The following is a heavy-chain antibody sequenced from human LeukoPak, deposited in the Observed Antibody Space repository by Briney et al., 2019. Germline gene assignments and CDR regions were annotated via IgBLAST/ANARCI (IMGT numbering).Heavy chain of an antibody. D-gene: IGHD3-10*01. J-gene: IGHJ4*02. Sequence: GGSLRLSCAASGFTFSSYAMSWVRQAPGKGLEWVSAISGSGGSTYYADSVKGRFTISRDNSKNTLFLQMKSLRAEDTAVYYCARDDGVLDYWGQGTLVTVSS. CDR1: GFTFSSYA. CDR2: ISGSGGST. CDR3: ARDDGVLDY. V-gene: IGHV3-23*01.